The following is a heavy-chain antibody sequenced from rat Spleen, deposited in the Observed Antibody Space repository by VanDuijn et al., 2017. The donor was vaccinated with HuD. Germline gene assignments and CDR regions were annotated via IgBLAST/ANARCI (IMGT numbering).Heavy chain of an antibody. V-gene: IGHV2-63*01. D-gene: IGHD1-2*01. CDR3: TRASYIYGDWFAY. CDR1: GFSLTSYN. CDR2: MRYNGDT. J-gene: IGHJ3*01. Sequence: QVQLKESGPGLVQPSQTLSLTCTVSGFSLTSYNVHWVRQPPGKGLEWMGRMRYNGDTSYNSALKSRLSISRDTSKNQVFLKMNSLQTDDTGTYYCTRASYIYGDWFAYWGQGTLVTVSS.